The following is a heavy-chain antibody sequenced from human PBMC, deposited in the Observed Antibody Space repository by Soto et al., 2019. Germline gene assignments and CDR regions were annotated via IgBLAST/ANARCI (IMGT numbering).Heavy chain of an antibody. CDR1: GVSISSGNL. V-gene: IGHV4-4*02. Sequence: TLSLTCDLXGVSISSGNLSCWVRQHTGKGLGWIAEVYNDGSANYHPSLESRATISVDRSKNQFSLRLSSVTAADTAVYYCTRDGDGRMTTNPYYYYGMDVWGPGITVTVSS. CDR2: VYNDGSA. CDR3: TRDGDGRMTTNPYYYYGMDV. J-gene: IGHJ6*02.